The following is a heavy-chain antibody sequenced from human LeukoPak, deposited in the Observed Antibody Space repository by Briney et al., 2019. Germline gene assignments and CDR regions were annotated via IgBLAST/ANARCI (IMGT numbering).Heavy chain of an antibody. CDR2: ISLAGQT. CDR3: SRERGPFCPFGY. Sequence: PSGTLSLTCVVSGGSTSGTNRWSWARKPPGRGLEGTREISLAGQTNYNPSLDGRVTMSHDKSNSQLSQHLTSVTAANTTTYFGSRERGPFCPFGYWGQGTLVIVSS. J-gene: IGHJ4*02. CDR1: GGSTSGTNR. V-gene: IGHV4-4*02. D-gene: IGHD1-26*01.